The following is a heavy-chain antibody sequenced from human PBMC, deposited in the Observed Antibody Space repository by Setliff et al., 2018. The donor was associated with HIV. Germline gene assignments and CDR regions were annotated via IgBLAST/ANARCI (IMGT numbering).Heavy chain of an antibody. Sequence: PSETLSLTCTVSGGSISSYYWSWIRQPPGKGLEWIGHIYIGSTNYNPSLKSRVTISADTSKNQFSLKLSSVTAADTAVYYCARTYSCSWYSSHLWVDYWGQGTLVTVSS. J-gene: IGHJ4*02. D-gene: IGHD6-13*01. CDR1: GGSISSYY. CDR3: ARTYSCSWYSSHLWVDY. CDR2: IYIGST. V-gene: IGHV4-4*08.